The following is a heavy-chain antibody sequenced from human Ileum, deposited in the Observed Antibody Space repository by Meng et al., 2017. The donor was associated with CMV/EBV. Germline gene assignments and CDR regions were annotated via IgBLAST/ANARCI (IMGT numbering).Heavy chain of an antibody. J-gene: IGHJ6*02. CDR3: ARPLLNGSYNPYDQDV. V-gene: IGHV4-38-2*02. CDR1: GFSITIGYY. CDR2: VFHSGAT. Sequence: SQTLSLTCNVSGFSITIGYYWDWIRQAPGKGLEWIGYVFHSGATIYNPSLKSRFTISIDTSRNQFSLKLTSVTAADTAVYYCARPLLNGSYNPYDQDVWGQGTTVTVSS. D-gene: IGHD3-9*01.